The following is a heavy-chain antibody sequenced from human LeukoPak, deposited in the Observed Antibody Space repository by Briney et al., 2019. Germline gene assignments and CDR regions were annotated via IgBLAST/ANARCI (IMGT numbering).Heavy chain of an antibody. CDR3: ARGRYYGSGSYHDY. J-gene: IGHJ4*02. CDR1: GGSISSYY. CDR2: IYYSGST. Sequence: SETLSLTCTVSGGSISSYYWSWIRQPPGKGLEWIGYIYYSGSTNYNPPLKSRVTISVDTSKNQFSLKLSSVTAEDTAVYYCARGRYYGSGSYHDYWGQGTLVTVSS. D-gene: IGHD3-10*01. V-gene: IGHV4-59*01.